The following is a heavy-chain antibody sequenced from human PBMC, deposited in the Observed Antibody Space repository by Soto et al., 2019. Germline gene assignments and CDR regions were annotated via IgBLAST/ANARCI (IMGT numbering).Heavy chain of an antibody. D-gene: IGHD3-16*01. CDR3: ARDFGARTDGTLGN. CDR1: GFIFSNYV. CDR2: ISHDGSDE. V-gene: IGHV3-30-3*01. Sequence: QVQLVESGGGVVQPGRSLRLSCAASGFIFSNYVMHWVRQAPGEGLEWVTLISHDGSDEYYADSVKGRFTISRDNSKNTLFLQMNNLRVEDTAVYFCARDFGARTDGTLGNWGQGTLVTVSS. J-gene: IGHJ4*02.